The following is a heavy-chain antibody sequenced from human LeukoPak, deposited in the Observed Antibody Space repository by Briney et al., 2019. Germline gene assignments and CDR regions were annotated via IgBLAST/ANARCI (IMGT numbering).Heavy chain of an antibody. V-gene: IGHV1-2*02. D-gene: IGHD6-13*01. CDR3: ARDRGYSSSWGYYYYMDV. Sequence: ASVKVSCKASGYTFTGYYMHWVRQAPGQGLEWMGWINPNSGGTNYAQKFQGRVTMTRDTSISTAYMELSRLRSDDTAVYYCARDRGYSSSWGYYYYMDVWGKGTTVTVSS. CDR2: INPNSGGT. J-gene: IGHJ6*03. CDR1: GYTFTGYY.